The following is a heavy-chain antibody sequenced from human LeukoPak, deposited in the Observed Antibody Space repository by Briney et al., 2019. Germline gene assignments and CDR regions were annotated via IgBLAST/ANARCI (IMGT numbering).Heavy chain of an antibody. D-gene: IGHD1-26*01. CDR1: GFTFSSDA. CDR2: ISGSGDVT. Sequence: GGSLRLSCVASGFTFSSDAMHWVRQAPGKGLEWVSGISGSGDVTHSIDSVKGRFTISRDNSKNTLYLQMNSLRAEDTAVYYCARESSPVVGAFDLWGQGTMVSVSS. J-gene: IGHJ3*01. CDR3: ARESSPVVGAFDL. V-gene: IGHV3-23*01.